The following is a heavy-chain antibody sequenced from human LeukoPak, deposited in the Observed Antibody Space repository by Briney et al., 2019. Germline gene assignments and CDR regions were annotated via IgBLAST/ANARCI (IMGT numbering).Heavy chain of an antibody. CDR1: GFTVSSNY. J-gene: IGHJ4*02. V-gene: IGHV3-66*01. CDR3: ARDQRGGGSVRFDY. D-gene: IGHD3-16*01. CDR2: IYSGGST. Sequence: PGGSLRLSCAASGFTVSSNYMSWVRQAPGKGLEWVSVIYSGGSTYYADSVKGRFTISRDSSKNTLYLQMNSLRAEDTAVYYCARDQRGGGSVRFDYWGQGTLVTVSS.